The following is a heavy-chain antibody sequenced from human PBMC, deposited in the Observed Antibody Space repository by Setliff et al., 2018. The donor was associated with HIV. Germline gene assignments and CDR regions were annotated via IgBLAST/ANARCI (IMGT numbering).Heavy chain of an antibody. CDR2: IYPGDSDT. CDR3: ARTTMVRGVMLAFDI. CDR1: GYSFTSYW. D-gene: IGHD3-10*01. J-gene: IGHJ3*02. V-gene: IGHV5-51*01. Sequence: PGESLKISCKGSGYSFTSYWIGWVRQMPGKGLEWMGIIYPGDSDTRYSPSFQGQVTISANKSISTAYLQWSSLKASDTAMYYCARTTMVRGVMLAFDIWGQGTMVTVS.